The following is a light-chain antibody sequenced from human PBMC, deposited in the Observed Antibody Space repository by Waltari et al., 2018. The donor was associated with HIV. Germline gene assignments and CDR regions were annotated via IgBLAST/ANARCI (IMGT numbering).Light chain of an antibody. Sequence: DIQMTQSPSTLSASVGDRVTITCRASQSIRSWLAWYQQKPGKAPMLLIYKASSLESGVPSRFSGSGSGTEFTLTISSLQPDDFATYYCQQYNSFPYTFGQGTKLEIK. CDR3: QQYNSFPYT. J-gene: IGKJ2*01. CDR2: KAS. V-gene: IGKV1-5*03. CDR1: QSIRSW.